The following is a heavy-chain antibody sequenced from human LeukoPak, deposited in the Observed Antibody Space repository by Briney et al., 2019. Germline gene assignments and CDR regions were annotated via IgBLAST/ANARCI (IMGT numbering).Heavy chain of an antibody. CDR2: IYHSGVT. CDR3: ARDSVFNPMDV. Sequence: SETLFLTCTVSGYSITSGYDWGWIRQPPGKGLEWIGHIYHSGVTYHNPSLKSRVIISVDTSKNQISLMLSSVTAADTAVYYCARDSVFNPMDVWGEGTTVTVSS. D-gene: IGHD3-10*01. V-gene: IGHV4-38-2*02. CDR1: GYSITSGYD. J-gene: IGHJ6*03.